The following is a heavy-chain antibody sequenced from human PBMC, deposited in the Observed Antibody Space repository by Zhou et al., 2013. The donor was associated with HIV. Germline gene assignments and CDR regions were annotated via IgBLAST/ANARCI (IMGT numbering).Heavy chain of an antibody. Sequence: QVQLVQSGAEVKKPGASVKVSCKASGYTFTSYYMHWVRQAPGQGLEWMGIINPSGGSTSYAQKFQGRVTMTRDTSTSTVYMELSSLRSEDTAVYYCASGAVPAAAYNWFDPWGQGTLVTVSS. J-gene: IGHJ5*02. CDR2: INPSGGST. CDR1: GYTFTSYY. D-gene: IGHD2-2*01. CDR3: ASGAVPAAAYNWFDP. V-gene: IGHV1-46*03.